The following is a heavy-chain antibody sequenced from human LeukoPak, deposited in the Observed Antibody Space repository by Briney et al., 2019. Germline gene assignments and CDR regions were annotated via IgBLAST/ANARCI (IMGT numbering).Heavy chain of an antibody. D-gene: IGHD3-10*01. CDR1: GFTFSSYG. J-gene: IGHJ6*03. CDR3: AKHYYGSERGVITYYYYYMDV. Sequence: GGSLRLSCAASGFTFSSYGLSWVRQAPGKGLEWVSAISGSGGGTYYADSVKGRFTISRDNSKNTLYLQMNSLRAEDTAVYYCAKHYYGSERGVITYYYYYMDVWGKGTTVTISS. CDR2: ISGSGGGT. V-gene: IGHV3-23*01.